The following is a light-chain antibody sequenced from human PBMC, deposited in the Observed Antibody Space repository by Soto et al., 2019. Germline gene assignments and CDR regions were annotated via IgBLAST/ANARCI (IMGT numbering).Light chain of an antibody. CDR3: QQANSFPLT. CDR2: KAS. V-gene: IGKV1-5*03. J-gene: IGKJ4*01. Sequence: DIQMTQSPSTLSASVGDRVTITCRASQSISSWLAWYXQKQGKXXKXLIYKASTLKSGVPSRFSGSGSGTELTLTISSLQPEDFETYDGQQANSFPLTFGGGTKVDIK. CDR1: QSISSW.